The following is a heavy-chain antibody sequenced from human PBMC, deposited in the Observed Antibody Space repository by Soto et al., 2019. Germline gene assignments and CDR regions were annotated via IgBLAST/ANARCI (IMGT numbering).Heavy chain of an antibody. CDR1: GYDFTTYG. Sequence: QVHLVQSGAEVKKSGASVKVSCKGSGYDFTTYGITWVRQAPGQGLEWMAWISAHNGNTDYAQKLQGRVTVTRDTSTSTAYMELRSLRSDDTAVYYCARGRYWDYWGQGALVTVSS. CDR3: ARGRYWDY. J-gene: IGHJ4*02. D-gene: IGHD2-8*02. CDR2: ISAHNGNT. V-gene: IGHV1-18*01.